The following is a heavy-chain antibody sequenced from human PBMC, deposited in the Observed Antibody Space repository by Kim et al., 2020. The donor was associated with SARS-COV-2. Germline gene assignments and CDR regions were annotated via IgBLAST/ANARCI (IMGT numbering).Heavy chain of an antibody. CDR3: ARCGGGSGTFPSGY. D-gene: IGHD6-19*01. J-gene: IGHJ4*02. Sequence: GGSLRLSCAASGFTFSSYGMSWVRQAPGKGLEWVAVIKPDGSNKYYVDSVKGRFTISRDTPKNTLFLQMNSLRAEDTAVYHCARCGGGSGTFPSGYWGPG. V-gene: IGHV3-7*01. CDR1: GFTFSSYG. CDR2: IKPDGSNK.